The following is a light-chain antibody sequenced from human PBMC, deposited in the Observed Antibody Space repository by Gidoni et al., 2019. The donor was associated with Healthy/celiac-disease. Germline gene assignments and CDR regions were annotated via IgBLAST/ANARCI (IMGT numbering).Light chain of an antibody. J-gene: IGLJ3*02. Sequence: SALTQPASVSGSPGQSITISCTGTSSDVGGYNYVSWYQQHPSKAPKLMIYEVSHRPSGVSNRFSGSKSGNTASLTISGLQAEDEADYYCNSYTSSSTRVFGGGTKLTVL. V-gene: IGLV2-14*01. CDR1: SSDVGGYNY. CDR2: EVS. CDR3: NSYTSSSTRV.